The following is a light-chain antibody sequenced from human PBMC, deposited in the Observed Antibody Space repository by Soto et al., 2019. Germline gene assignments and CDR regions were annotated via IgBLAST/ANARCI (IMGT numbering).Light chain of an antibody. CDR1: NSNIGSNT. Sequence: QSVLTQPPSASETPGQRVTISCSGSNSNIGSNTVNWYQHLPGTAPKLLIYTNNQRPSGVPDRFSDSKSGTSTSLAISGLRSEDEADYYCAAWDDSLNGWVFGGGTKVTVL. CDR3: AAWDDSLNGWV. V-gene: IGLV1-44*01. CDR2: TNN. J-gene: IGLJ3*02.